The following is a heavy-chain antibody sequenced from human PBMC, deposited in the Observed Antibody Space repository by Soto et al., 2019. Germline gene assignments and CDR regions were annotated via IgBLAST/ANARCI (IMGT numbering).Heavy chain of an antibody. CDR3: ISLPLYDSGDYDPGY. Sequence: EVQLVESGGGLVQPGGSLRLSCVVSGFIFSDHYMDWVRQAPGKGLEWVGRSRNKANSHTTEYAASVKGRFTISRDDSXXALYLKRNSLRTEDTGGYYCISLPLYDSGDYDPGYWGQGTLVTVSS. CDR1: GFIFSDHY. CDR2: SRNKANSHTT. D-gene: IGHD3-22*01. V-gene: IGHV3-72*01. J-gene: IGHJ4*02.